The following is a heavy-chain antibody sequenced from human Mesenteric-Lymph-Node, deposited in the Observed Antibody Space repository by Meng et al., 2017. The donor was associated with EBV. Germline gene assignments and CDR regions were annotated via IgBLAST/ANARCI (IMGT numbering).Heavy chain of an antibody. V-gene: IGHV4-30-2*01. CDR2: IYHSGST. Sequence: QLQLQESGSGLVKSSQTLSLTCAVSGGSISSGGYSWSWIRQPPGKGLEWIGYIYHSGSTYYNPSLKSRVTIIVDRSKNQFSLKLSSVTAADTAVYYCARGGGEYSGYDPKWLDPWGQGTLVTVSS. J-gene: IGHJ5*02. CDR1: GGSISSGGYS. D-gene: IGHD5-12*01. CDR3: ARGGGEYSGYDPKWLDP.